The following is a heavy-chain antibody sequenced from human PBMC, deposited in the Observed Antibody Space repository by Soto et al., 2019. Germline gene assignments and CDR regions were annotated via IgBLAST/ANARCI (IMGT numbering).Heavy chain of an antibody. CDR3: ARGRYGDY. CDR1: GYTFTSYG. J-gene: IGHJ4*02. D-gene: IGHD1-1*01. V-gene: IGHV1-18*01. Sequence: QVHLVQSGAEVKKPGASVKVSCKCSGYTFTSYGITWVRQAPGQGLEWMGWISAHNGNTDYAQKLQGRVTVTRDASTSTAYMELRSLRSDDTAVYYCARGRYGDYWGQGALFTVSS. CDR2: ISAHNGNT.